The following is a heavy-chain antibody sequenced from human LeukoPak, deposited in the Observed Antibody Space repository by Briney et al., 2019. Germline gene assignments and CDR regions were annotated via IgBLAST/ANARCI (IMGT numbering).Heavy chain of an antibody. CDR1: GDSISTYS. D-gene: IGHD3-10*01. CDR3: ARSSAGSGHDAFDI. V-gene: IGHV4-59*08. CDR2: MHSSGHT. J-gene: IGHJ3*02. Sequence: SETLSLTCSVSGDSISTYSWSWIRQSPGTGLEWIGYMHSSGHTNYNPSLKGRVTISVDTSQNHSSLKLTSVTAADTAVYYFARSSAGSGHDAFDIWGQGTMLSVSS.